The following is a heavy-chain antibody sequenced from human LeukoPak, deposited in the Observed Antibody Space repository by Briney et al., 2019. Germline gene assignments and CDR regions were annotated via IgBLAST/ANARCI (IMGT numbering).Heavy chain of an antibody. Sequence: PGGSLRLSCAASGFTFSSYGMHWVRQAPGKGLEWVAVISYDGSNKYHADSVKGRFTISRDNSKNTLYLQMNSLRAEDTAVYYCAKETYGDYGLDYWGQGTLVTVSS. CDR2: ISYDGSNK. J-gene: IGHJ4*02. CDR3: AKETYGDYGLDY. D-gene: IGHD4-17*01. CDR1: GFTFSSYG. V-gene: IGHV3-30*18.